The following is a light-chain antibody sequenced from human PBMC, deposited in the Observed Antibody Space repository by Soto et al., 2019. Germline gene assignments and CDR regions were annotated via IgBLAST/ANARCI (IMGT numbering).Light chain of an antibody. V-gene: IGLV2-23*01. CDR2: EGS. Sequence: QSALTQFASVSGSPGQSITISCTGTSSDVGGYNFVSWYQQHPGKAPKLMIYEGSKRPSGVSNRFSGSKSGNTASLTISGLQAEDEADYYCCSYAGDSTYVFGTGTKVTVL. J-gene: IGLJ1*01. CDR3: CSYAGDSTYV. CDR1: SSDVGGYNF.